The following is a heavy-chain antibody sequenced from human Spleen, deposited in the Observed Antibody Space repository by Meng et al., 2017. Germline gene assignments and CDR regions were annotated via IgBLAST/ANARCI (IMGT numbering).Heavy chain of an antibody. Sequence: QRERVQSRAEGEKRGSSAKCSCTAPGGTFSSYAISWVRQAPGQGLEWMGGIIPIFGTANYAQKFQGRVTITADKSTSTAYMELSSLRSEDTAVYYCARVIGYGGTDFDYWGQGTLVTVSS. D-gene: IGHD4-23*01. V-gene: IGHV1-69*06. CDR2: IIPIFGTA. J-gene: IGHJ4*02. CDR3: ARVIGYGGTDFDY. CDR1: GGTFSSYA.